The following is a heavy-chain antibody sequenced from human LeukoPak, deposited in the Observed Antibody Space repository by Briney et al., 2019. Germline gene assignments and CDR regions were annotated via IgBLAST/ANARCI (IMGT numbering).Heavy chain of an antibody. J-gene: IGHJ4*02. CDR3: ARGVVIAPQTFDY. Sequence: SETLSLTCAVYGGSFSGYYWSWIRQPPGKGLEWIGEINHSGNTNSNPSLKSRVTISVDTSKNQFSLKLSSVTAADTAVYYCARGVVIAPQTFDYWGQGTLVTVSS. D-gene: IGHD2-21*01. CDR2: INHSGNT. CDR1: GGSFSGYY. V-gene: IGHV4-34*01.